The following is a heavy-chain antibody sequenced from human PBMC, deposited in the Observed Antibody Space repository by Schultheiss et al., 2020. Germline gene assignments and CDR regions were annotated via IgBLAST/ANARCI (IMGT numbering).Heavy chain of an antibody. V-gene: IGHV1-46*01. CDR1: GYTFTSYY. J-gene: IGHJ4*02. Sequence: ASVTVSGKASGYTFTSYYMHWVRQAPGQGLEWMGIINPSGGSTSYAQKFQGRVTMTRDTSTSTVYMELSSLRSEDTAVYYCARKDDWLLVFDYWGQGTLVTVSS. D-gene: IGHD3-9*01. CDR3: ARKDDWLLVFDY. CDR2: INPSGGST.